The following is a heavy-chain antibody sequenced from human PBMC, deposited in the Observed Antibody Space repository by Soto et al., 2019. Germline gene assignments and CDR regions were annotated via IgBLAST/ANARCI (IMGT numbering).Heavy chain of an antibody. Sequence: SVKVSCKASGGTFSSYAISWVRQAPGQGFEWMGGIIPIFGTANYAQKFQGRVTITADESTSTAYMELSSLRSEDTAVYYCASSSSGYYWNAFDIWGQGTMVTVS. CDR3: ASSSSGYYWNAFDI. CDR1: GGTFSSYA. J-gene: IGHJ3*02. D-gene: IGHD3-22*01. CDR2: IIPIFGTA. V-gene: IGHV1-69*13.